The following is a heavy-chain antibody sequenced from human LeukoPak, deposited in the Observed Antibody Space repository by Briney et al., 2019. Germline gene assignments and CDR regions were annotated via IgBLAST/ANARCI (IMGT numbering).Heavy chain of an antibody. CDR1: GGSFSGYY. D-gene: IGHD6-13*01. Sequence: SETLSLTCAVYGGSFSGYYWSWIRQPPGKGLEWIGEVNHSGSTNYNPSPKSRVTISVDTSKNQFSLKLSSVTAADTAVYYCATTVAAGRLNWFDPGAREPWSPSPQ. J-gene: IGHJ5*02. V-gene: IGHV4-34*01. CDR3: ATTVAAGRLNWFDP. CDR2: VNHSGST.